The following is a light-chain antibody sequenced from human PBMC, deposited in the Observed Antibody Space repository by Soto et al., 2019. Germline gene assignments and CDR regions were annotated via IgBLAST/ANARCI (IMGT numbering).Light chain of an antibody. Sequence: QSALTQPASGSGSPGQSIAISCTGTSSDVGGYSYVSWYQQQPGKAPKLVISDVSNRPSGVSDRFSGSKSGNTASLTIPGLQTEDEADYYCASYTTSSTYVFGTGTKVTVL. V-gene: IGLV2-14*01. J-gene: IGLJ1*01. CDR2: DVS. CDR1: SSDVGGYSY. CDR3: ASYTTSSTYV.